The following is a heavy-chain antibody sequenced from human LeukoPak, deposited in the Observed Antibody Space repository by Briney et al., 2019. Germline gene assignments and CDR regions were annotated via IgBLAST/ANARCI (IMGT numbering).Heavy chain of an antibody. V-gene: IGHV4-39*07. CDR1: GGSISSSSYY. D-gene: IGHD2-15*01. CDR3: ARDFVFGYCSGGSCYSRPYYFDY. Sequence: SETLSLTCTASGGSISSSSYYWGWIRHPPGKRLEWGGSIYYSGGTYYTTSLTSRVTISVDTSKNQFSLQLSSVTAADTAVYYCARDFVFGYCSGGSCYSRPYYFDYWGQGTLVTVSS. J-gene: IGHJ4*02. CDR2: IYYSGGT.